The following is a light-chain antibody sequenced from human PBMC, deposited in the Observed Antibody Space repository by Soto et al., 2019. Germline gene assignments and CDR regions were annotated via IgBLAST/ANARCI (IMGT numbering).Light chain of an antibody. CDR1: QTVSSY. V-gene: IGKV3-20*01. J-gene: IGKJ5*01. CDR3: QQYGTSPIT. Sequence: ENVLTQSPGTLSLSPGERATLSCRASQTVSSYLTWNQQRPGQAPRRLIYGASKRATGIPDRFSGSGSGTDCTLTISRLEPEDFALYYCQQYGTSPITFGQGTRLEIQ. CDR2: GAS.